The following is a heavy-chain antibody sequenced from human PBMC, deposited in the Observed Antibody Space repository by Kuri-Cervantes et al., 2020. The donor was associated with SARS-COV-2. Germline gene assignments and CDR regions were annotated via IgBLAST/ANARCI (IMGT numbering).Heavy chain of an antibody. Sequence: GGSLRLPCAASGFTYCSYCMIWVRQAPGKGLVWVSSISRSSSYIYYADSVRGRFTIPRDNSKNSLYLQMNSLRAEDTAVYYCARDYDSHVGYWGQGTLVTVSS. D-gene: IGHD5-12*01. CDR1: GFTYCSYC. J-gene: IGHJ4*02. CDR2: ISRSSSYI. V-gene: IGHV3-21*01. CDR3: ARDYDSHVGY.